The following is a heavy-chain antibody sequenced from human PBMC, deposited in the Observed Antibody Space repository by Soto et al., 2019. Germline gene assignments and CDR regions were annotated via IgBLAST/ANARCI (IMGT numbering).Heavy chain of an antibody. CDR2: FDPEDGET. CDR3: ATRAVTPSWLYYYYMDV. CDR1: GYNLTELS. V-gene: IGHV1-24*01. Sequence: ASVKVSCKVSGYNLTELSMHWVRQAPGKGLEWMGGFDPEDGETIYAQKFQGRVTMTEDTSTDTAYMELSSLRSEDTAVYYCATRAVTPSWLYYYYMDVWGKGTTVTVSS. J-gene: IGHJ6*03. D-gene: IGHD4-17*01.